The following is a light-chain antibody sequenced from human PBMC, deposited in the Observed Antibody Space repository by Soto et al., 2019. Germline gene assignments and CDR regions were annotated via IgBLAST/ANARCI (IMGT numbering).Light chain of an antibody. V-gene: IGLV1-51*01. CDR1: SSNIGSHY. CDR3: GTWDSSLSAGV. J-gene: IGLJ3*02. CDR2: DNN. Sequence: QSVLTQPPSVSAAPGQKVTISCSGTSSNIGSHYVSWYQQLPGTAPKLLIYDNNRRPSVIPDRFSGSKSGTSATLGITGLQTGDEADYYCGTWDSSLSAGVFGGGTQLTVL.